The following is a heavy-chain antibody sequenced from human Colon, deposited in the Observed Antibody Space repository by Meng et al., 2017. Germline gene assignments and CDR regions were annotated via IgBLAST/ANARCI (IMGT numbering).Heavy chain of an antibody. CDR1: GGDINTYY. V-gene: IGHV4-4*07. J-gene: IGHJ2*01. CDR2: VYSSGSA. Sequence: HVRLPESGPGLVNPSDTLSLTCTVSGGDINTYYWSWIRQSPGKGLEWLGCVYSSGSAYYSPSLKSRLNMSVDRTKNQLSLKVTSVTAADTAVYYCARGVETMIRGVKWYFDLWGRGALVTVSS. CDR3: ARGVETMIRGVKWYFDL. D-gene: IGHD3-10*01.